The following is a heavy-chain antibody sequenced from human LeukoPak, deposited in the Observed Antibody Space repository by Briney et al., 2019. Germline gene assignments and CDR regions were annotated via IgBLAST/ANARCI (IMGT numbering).Heavy chain of an antibody. CDR1: GGSISSGGYY. V-gene: IGHV4-31*03. CDR3: ARERRLHQINPFDH. CDR2: IYYSGST. J-gene: IGHJ4*02. Sequence: SQTLSLTCTVSGGSISSGGYYWSWIRQHPGKGLEWIGYIYYSGSTYYNPSLKSRVTMSVDTSKNQFSLRLSSVTAADTAVYYCARERRLHQINPFDHWGQGTLVTVSS. D-gene: IGHD5-24*01.